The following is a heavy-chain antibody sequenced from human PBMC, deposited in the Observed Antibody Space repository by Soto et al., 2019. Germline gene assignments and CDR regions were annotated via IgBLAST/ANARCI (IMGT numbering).Heavy chain of an antibody. CDR3: ARALYYYGSGSYYSDY. D-gene: IGHD3-10*01. Sequence: GASVKVSCKASGYTFTSYDINWVRQATGQGLEWMGWMNPNSGNTGYAQKFQGRVTMTRNTSISTAYMELSSLRSEDTAVYYCARALYYYGSGSYYSDYWGQGTLVTVSS. J-gene: IGHJ4*02. V-gene: IGHV1-8*01. CDR2: MNPNSGNT. CDR1: GYTFTSYD.